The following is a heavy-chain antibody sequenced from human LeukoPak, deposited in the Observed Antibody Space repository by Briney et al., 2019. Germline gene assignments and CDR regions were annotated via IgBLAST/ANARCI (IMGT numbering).Heavy chain of an antibody. CDR2: IYYSGST. D-gene: IGHD5-18*01. CDR3: ASVDTALVRVDY. J-gene: IGHJ4*02. Sequence: SETLSLTCTVSGGSISSSSYYWGWIRQPPGKGLEWIASIYYSGSTYYNLSLKSRVTISVDTSKNQFSLKVSSVTAADTAVYYCASVDTALVRVDYWGQGTLVTVSS. CDR1: GGSISSSSYY. V-gene: IGHV4-39*01.